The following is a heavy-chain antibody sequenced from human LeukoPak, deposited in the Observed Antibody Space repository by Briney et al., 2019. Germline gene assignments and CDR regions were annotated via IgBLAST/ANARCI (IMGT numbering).Heavy chain of an antibody. CDR3: ARGFAGVSDSFDI. CDR2: INPNSGGT. V-gene: IGHV1-2*02. D-gene: IGHD3-16*01. Sequence: ASVKVSCKASGYTFTGYYMHWVRQAPGQGLERMGWINPNSGGTNYAQKFQGRVTMTRDTSISTAYMELSRLRSDDTAVYYCARGFAGVSDSFDILGPGTMVTVSS. CDR1: GYTFTGYY. J-gene: IGHJ3*02.